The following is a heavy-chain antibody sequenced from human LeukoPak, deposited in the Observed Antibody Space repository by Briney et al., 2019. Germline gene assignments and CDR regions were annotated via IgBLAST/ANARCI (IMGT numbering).Heavy chain of an antibody. V-gene: IGHV3-23*01. Sequence: PGASLRLSCAASGFTFSSYAMSWVRQAPGKGLERVSAISGSGGSTYYADSVKGRFTISRDNSKNTLYLQMNSLRAEDTAVYYCAKAGRYSGYDFDYWGQGTLVTVSS. J-gene: IGHJ4*02. CDR2: ISGSGGST. CDR3: AKAGRYSGYDFDY. CDR1: GFTFSSYA. D-gene: IGHD5-12*01.